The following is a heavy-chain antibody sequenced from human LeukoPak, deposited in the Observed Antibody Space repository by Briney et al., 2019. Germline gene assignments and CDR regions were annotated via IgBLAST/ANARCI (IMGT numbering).Heavy chain of an antibody. CDR1: GYTFTGYY. CDR2: IYPNSGAT. CDR3: GTLLSNGPFDY. J-gene: IGHJ4*02. Sequence: ALVKVSCKASGYTFTGYYMHWVRQAPGQGLEWMGYIYPNSGATKYAQKFQGGVTMTRDTSISTAYMELSGLGSDDTAVYYCGTLLSNGPFDYWGQGSLVTVSS. V-gene: IGHV1-2*02.